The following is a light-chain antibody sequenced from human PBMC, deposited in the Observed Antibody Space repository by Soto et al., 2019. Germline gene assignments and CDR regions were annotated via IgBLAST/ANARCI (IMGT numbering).Light chain of an antibody. CDR3: SSYSRTNPLV. J-gene: IGLJ1*01. V-gene: IGLV2-14*01. Sequence: QSALTQPASVSGSPGQSITISCTGTSSDVGSYHYVSWYQHHPGKAPKLMIYEVGHRPSGVSNRFSGSKSGNTASLTISGLQAEDEADYYCSSYSRTNPLVFGTGTKVTVL. CDR1: SSDVGSYHY. CDR2: EVG.